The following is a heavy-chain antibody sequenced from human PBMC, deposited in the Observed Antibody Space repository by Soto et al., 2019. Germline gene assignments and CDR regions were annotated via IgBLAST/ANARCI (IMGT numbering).Heavy chain of an antibody. J-gene: IGHJ4*02. CDR3: AHDSHGGNTYFDL. V-gene: IGHV4-31*03. CDR2: IYFSGST. D-gene: IGHD1-26*01. Sequence: VQLQESGPGLVRPSETLSLTCTVSGGSISSGIFYWSWIRQPPGKGLEWIGYIYFSGSTSYSPSLKSRLTISLNTSNNQFSLKLTSVTAADTAAYYCAHDSHGGNTYFDLWGQGALVTVSS. CDR1: GGSISSGIFY.